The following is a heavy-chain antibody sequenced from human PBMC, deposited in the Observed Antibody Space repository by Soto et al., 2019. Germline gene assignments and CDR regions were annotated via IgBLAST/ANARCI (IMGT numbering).Heavy chain of an antibody. Sequence: EVELLESGGGLSPPGGPLRLSCAASGFIFRSPAMAWVRQAPGKGLEWVSHISGSGVSTYFSDSVKGRFTISRDNSYTTVDLQMNSLRAEDTPVSFCAAVMVGDNDNVWGSLTFDDWGQGTLVTVSS. D-gene: IGHD3-16*01. V-gene: IGHV3-23*01. J-gene: IGHJ4*02. CDR1: GFIFRSPA. CDR2: ISGSGVST. CDR3: AAVMVGDNDNVWGSLTFDD.